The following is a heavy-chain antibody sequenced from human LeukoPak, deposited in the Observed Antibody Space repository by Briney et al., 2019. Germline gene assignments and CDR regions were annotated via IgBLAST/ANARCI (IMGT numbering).Heavy chain of an antibody. Sequence: GGSLRLSCAASGFTFSDYYMSWIRQAPGKGLEWVSYISDIDNTVYYADSVKGRFTISRDNSKNTLYLQMNSLRAEDTAVYYCASLYSSGWNYFDYWGQGTLVTVSS. CDR1: GFTFSDYY. D-gene: IGHD6-19*01. V-gene: IGHV3-11*04. J-gene: IGHJ4*02. CDR2: ISDIDNTV. CDR3: ASLYSSGWNYFDY.